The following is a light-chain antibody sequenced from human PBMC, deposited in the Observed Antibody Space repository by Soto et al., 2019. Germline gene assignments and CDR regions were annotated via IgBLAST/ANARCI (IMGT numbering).Light chain of an antibody. J-gene: IGLJ1*01. Sequence: LTQPASVSWSPGQSITISCTGTSSDVGGYNYVSWYQQHPGKAPKLMIYEVSNRPSGVSNRFSGSKSGNTASLTISGLQAEDEADYYCSSYTSSSTPYVFGTGTKVTVL. CDR1: SSDVGGYNY. V-gene: IGLV2-14*01. CDR3: SSYTSSSTPYV. CDR2: EVS.